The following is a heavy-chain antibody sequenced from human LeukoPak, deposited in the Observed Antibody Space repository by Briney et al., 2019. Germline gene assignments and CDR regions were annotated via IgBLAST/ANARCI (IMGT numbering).Heavy chain of an antibody. J-gene: IGHJ4*02. D-gene: IGHD4-11*01. CDR3: TRDRTTITLFEL. V-gene: IGHV3-74*01. CDR2: ISPNGSTT. CDR1: GFSISSYW. Sequence: GGSLRLSCAASGFSISSYWMHWVRQVPGKGLVWVTRISPNGSTTGYADSVKGRFTASRDNARNTLYLQINSLRAEDSAVYYCTRDRTTITLFELWGQGTLVTVSS.